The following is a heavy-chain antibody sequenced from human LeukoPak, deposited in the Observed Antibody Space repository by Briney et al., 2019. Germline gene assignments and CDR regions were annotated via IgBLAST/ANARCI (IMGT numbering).Heavy chain of an antibody. V-gene: IGHV3-33*01. CDR3: ARVETGTTVYYYMDV. Sequence: GGSLRLSCAASGFTFSSYGMHWVRQAPGKGLEWVAVIWYDGSNKYYADSVKGRFTISRDNSKNTLYLQMNSLRAEDTAVYYCARVETGTTVYYYMDVWGKGTTVTVSS. J-gene: IGHJ6*03. D-gene: IGHD1-7*01. CDR1: GFTFSSYG. CDR2: IWYDGSNK.